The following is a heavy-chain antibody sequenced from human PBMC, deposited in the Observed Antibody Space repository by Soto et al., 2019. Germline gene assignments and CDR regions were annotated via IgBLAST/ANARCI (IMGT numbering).Heavy chain of an antibody. CDR1: GDSVSSNSAA. CDR3: AMGYGSGSYYKGPYYYYGMDV. Sequence: SQTLSLTCAISGDSVSSNSAAWNWIRQSPSRGLEWLGRTYYRSKWYNDYAVSVKSRITINPDTSKNQFSLQLNSGTPEDTAVYYCAMGYGSGSYYKGPYYYYGMDVWGQGTTVTVSS. J-gene: IGHJ6*02. CDR2: TYYRSKWYN. V-gene: IGHV6-1*01. D-gene: IGHD3-10*01.